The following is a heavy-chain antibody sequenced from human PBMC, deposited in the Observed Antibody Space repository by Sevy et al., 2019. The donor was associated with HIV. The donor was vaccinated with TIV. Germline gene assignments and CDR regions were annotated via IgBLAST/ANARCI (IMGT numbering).Heavy chain of an antibody. D-gene: IGHD6-19*01. J-gene: IGHJ4*02. CDR1: GGTFSSYG. Sequence: ASVKVSCKASGGTFSSYGISWVRQAPGQGLEWMGGIIPILGTVNYAQKFQGRVTITPDESTKTAYMELSSLRSEDTAVYYCARGGGNGWYYFDYWGQETLVTVSS. CDR3: ARGGGNGWYYFDY. V-gene: IGHV1-69*13. CDR2: IIPILGTV.